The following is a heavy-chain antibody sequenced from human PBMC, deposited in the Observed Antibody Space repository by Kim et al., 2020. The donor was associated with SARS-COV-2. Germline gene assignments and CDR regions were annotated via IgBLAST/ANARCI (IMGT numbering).Heavy chain of an antibody. CDR3: AREVEGAVLRFLEWFPTYYFDY. CDR2: IYTSGST. D-gene: IGHD3-3*01. J-gene: IGHJ4*02. CDR1: GGSISSGSYY. Sequence: SETLSLTCTVSGGSISSGSYYWSWIRQPAGKGLEWIGRIYTSGSTNYNPSLKSRVTISVDTSKNQFSLKLSSVTAADTAVYYCAREVEGAVLRFLEWFPTYYFDYWGQGTLVTVSS. V-gene: IGHV4-61*02.